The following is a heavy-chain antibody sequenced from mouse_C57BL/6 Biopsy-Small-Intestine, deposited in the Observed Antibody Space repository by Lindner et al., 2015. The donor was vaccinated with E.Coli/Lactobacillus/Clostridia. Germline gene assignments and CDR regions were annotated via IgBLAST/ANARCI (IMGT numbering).Heavy chain of an antibody. CDR3: AREDGYYFDY. J-gene: IGHJ2*01. Sequence: VQLQESGAELARPGASVKLSCKASGCTFTSYGISWVKQRTGQGLEWIGEIYPRSGNTYYNEKFKGKATLTADKSSSTAYMELRSLTSEDSAVYFCAREDGYYFDYWGQGTTLTVSS. V-gene: IGHV1-81*01. CDR1: GCTFTSYG. CDR2: IYPRSGNT.